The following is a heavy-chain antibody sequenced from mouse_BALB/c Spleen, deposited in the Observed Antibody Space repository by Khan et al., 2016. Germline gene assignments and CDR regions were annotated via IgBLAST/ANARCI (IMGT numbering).Heavy chain of an antibody. CDR2: IRLKSNNYAT. V-gene: IGHV6-6*02. Sequence: QLEESGGGLVQPGGSMKLSCVASAFTFSNYWMNWVRQSPEKGLEWVAEIRLKSNNYATHYAESVKGRFTISRDDSKSSVYLQMNNLRAEDTGIYYCTTGFAYWGQGTLVTVSA. CDR1: AFTFSNYW. J-gene: IGHJ3*01. CDR3: TTGFAY.